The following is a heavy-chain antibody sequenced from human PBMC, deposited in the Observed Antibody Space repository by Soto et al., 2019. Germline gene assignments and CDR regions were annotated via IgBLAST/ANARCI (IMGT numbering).Heavy chain of an antibody. Sequence: QITLKESGPTLVKPTQTLTLTCSFSGFSLSTTGVGVGWIRQPPGKALEWLGFAYWDDDNRYSPSLKSRLTIPNGPSGNQVVLTMPNMDPVDTATYFCAHRRGGYNWDDAHFDYWGQGTLVTVSS. CDR2: AYWDDDN. CDR3: AHRRGGYNWDDAHFDY. D-gene: IGHD1-20*01. CDR1: GFSLSTTGVG. J-gene: IGHJ4*02. V-gene: IGHV2-5*02.